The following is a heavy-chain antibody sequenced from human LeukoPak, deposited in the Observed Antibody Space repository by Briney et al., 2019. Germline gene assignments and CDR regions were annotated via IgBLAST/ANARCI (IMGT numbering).Heavy chain of an antibody. CDR2: IWYDGSNK. D-gene: IGHD3-22*01. CDR3: ARGGGYYDSSGYYDLDY. V-gene: IGHV3-30*19. CDR1: GFTFSSNG. J-gene: IGHJ4*02. Sequence: GGSLRLSCAASGFTFSSNGMHWVRQAPGKGLEWVAVIWYDGSNKYYADSVKGRFTISRDNSKNTLYLQMNSLRAEDTAVYYCARGGGYYDSSGYYDLDYWGQGTLVTVSS.